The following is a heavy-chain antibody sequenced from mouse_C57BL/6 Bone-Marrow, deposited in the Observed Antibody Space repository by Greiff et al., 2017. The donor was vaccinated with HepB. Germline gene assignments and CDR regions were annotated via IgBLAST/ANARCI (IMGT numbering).Heavy chain of an antibody. CDR3: ARPYYGSSPFAY. V-gene: IGHV5-12*01. J-gene: IGHJ3*01. CDR2: ISNGGGST. D-gene: IGHD1-1*01. CDR1: GFTFSDYY. Sequence: EVQLVESGGGLVQPGGSLKLSCAASGFTFSDYYMYWVRQTPEKRLEWVAYISNGGGSTYYPDTVKGRFTISRDNAKNTLYLQMSRLKSEDTAMYYCARPYYGSSPFAYWGQGTLVTVSA.